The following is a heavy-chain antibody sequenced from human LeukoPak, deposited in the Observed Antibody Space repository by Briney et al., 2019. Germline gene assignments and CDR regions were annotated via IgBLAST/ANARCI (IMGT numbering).Heavy chain of an antibody. Sequence: PSETLSLTCTVSGGSISGYDWSWIRQPPGKGLELIVYIYHNGGTNYNPSLQSPLNLSVHPSTNQFSLKLSSVTAADTAVYYCARHLRAVAGGRYFDYWGQGTQVTVSS. CDR2: IYHNGGT. D-gene: IGHD6-19*01. J-gene: IGHJ4*02. CDR3: ARHLRAVAGGRYFDY. CDR1: GGSISGYD. V-gene: IGHV4-59*08.